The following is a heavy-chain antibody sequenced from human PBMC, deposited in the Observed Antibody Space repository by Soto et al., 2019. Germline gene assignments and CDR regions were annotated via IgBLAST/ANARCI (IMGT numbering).Heavy chain of an antibody. V-gene: IGHV4-34*01. CDR2: ISRSGTT. D-gene: IGHD3-10*01. CDR3: ATSLWFGTQVKL. Sequence: QVQLQQWGAGLLKPSETLSLSCAVYGGYFNDNYYTWFRQPPGKGLEWIGEISRSGTTKYIPSLKSRASISFDTSKTQVSLKVTSVTAADTAVYYCATSLWFGTQVKLWGQGALVTVSS. CDR1: GGYFNDNY. J-gene: IGHJ4*02.